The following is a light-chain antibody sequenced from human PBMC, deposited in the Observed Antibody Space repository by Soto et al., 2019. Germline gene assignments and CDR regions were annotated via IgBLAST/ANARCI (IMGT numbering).Light chain of an antibody. CDR3: TSYTGSSVV. J-gene: IGLJ2*01. CDR2: DVT. CDR1: SSDIGIYNY. V-gene: IGLV2-14*01. Sequence: QSALTQPASVSGSPRQSITISCTGASSDIGIYNYVSWYQQHPGTAPKLIIYDVTNRPSGVSNRFSGSKSGNTASLTISGLQAEDEADYYCTSYTGSSVVFGGGTKLTVL.